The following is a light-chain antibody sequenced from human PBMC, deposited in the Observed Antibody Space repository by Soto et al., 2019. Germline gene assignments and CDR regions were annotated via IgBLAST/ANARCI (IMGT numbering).Light chain of an antibody. J-gene: IGLJ2*01. CDR1: SSNIGAGYD. V-gene: IGLV1-40*01. CDR3: QSYDCSLSGPLVV. CDR2: GNS. Sequence: QSVLTQPPSVSGAPGQRVTISCTGSSSNIGAGYDVHWYQQLPGTAPKLLIYGNSNRPSGVPDRFSGSKSGTSASLAITGLQAEDEADYYCQSYDCSLSGPLVVFGGGTKLTVL.